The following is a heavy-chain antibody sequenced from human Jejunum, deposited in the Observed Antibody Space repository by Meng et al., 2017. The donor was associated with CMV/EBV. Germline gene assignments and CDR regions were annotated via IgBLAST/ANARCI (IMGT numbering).Heavy chain of an antibody. D-gene: IGHD6-13*01. J-gene: IGHJ4*02. CDR1: GYIFTNYG. CDR3: ARGDSSSWYNFDY. CDR2: INPNSGDT. Sequence: SGYIFTNYGLSWVRQAPGQGLEWMGWINPNSGDTNYAQNFQGRVTMTRDTSISTAYMDVGRLKSDDTAVYYCARGDSSSWYNFDYWGQGTLVTVSS. V-gene: IGHV1-2*02.